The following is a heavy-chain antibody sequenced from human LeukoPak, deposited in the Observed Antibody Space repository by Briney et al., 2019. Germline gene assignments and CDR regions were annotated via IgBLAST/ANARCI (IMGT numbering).Heavy chain of an antibody. CDR3: ARGPQPGRSFDI. J-gene: IGHJ3*02. CDR2: ISSSSSYI. V-gene: IGHV3-21*01. Sequence: PGGSLRLSCAASGFTFSSYSMNWVRQAPGKGLEWVSSISSSSSYIYYADSVKGRFTISRDNAKNSLYLQMNSLRAEDTAVYYCARGPQPGRSFDIRGQGTMVTVPS. D-gene: IGHD1-1*01. CDR1: GFTFSSYS.